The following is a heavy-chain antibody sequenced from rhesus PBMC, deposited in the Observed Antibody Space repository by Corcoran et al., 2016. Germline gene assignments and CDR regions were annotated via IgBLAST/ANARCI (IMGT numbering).Heavy chain of an antibody. V-gene: IGHV4-99*02. J-gene: IGHJ4*01. CDR2: IIASSGST. D-gene: IGHD2-21*01. Sequence: QVQLQESGPGLVKPSETLSLTCAVSGYSISSGYYWGWIRQSPGKGLEYIGYIIASSGSTYYNPSLKSPVTISKDTSKHQLSLKLSSVTAADTAVYYCARGGVVATAYFDYWGQGVLVTVSS. CDR1: GYSISSGYY. CDR3: ARGGVVATAYFDY.